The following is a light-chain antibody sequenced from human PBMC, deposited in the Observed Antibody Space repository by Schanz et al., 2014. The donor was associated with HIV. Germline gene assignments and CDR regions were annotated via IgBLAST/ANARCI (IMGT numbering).Light chain of an antibody. J-gene: IGLJ2*01. Sequence: QSVLTQPPSASGSPGQSVTISCTGTSSDVGAYNYVSWYQQHPGKAPKLMIYEVSKRPSGVPDRFSGSKSGTSASLAITGLQADDEADYYCQSFDDSLSGVVFGGGTKVTVL. CDR1: SSDVGAYNY. CDR3: QSFDDSLSGVV. CDR2: EVS. V-gene: IGLV2-8*01.